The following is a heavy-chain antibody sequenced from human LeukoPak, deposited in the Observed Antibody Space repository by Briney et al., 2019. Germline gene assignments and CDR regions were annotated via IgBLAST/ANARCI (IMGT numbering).Heavy chain of an antibody. V-gene: IGHV1-58*01. CDR1: GFTFTSSA. CDR3: ATDDVTTGTKTALGY. Sequence: GTSVKVSCKASGFTFTSSAVQWVRQARGQGREWIGWIVVGSGNTNYAQKFQERVTINRDMSTSTAYMELSSLRSEDTAVYYCATDDVTTGTKTALGYWGQGTLVTVSS. J-gene: IGHJ4*02. CDR2: IVVGSGNT. D-gene: IGHD1-1*01.